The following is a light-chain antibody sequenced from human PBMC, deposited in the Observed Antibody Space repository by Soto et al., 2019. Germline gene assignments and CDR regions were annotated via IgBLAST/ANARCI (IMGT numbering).Light chain of an antibody. CDR1: SSDVGGYNY. J-gene: IGLJ1*01. V-gene: IGLV2-8*01. Sequence: QSALTQPPSASGSPGQSVTIYCTGTSSDVGGYNYVSWYQQHPGKAPKLMIYEVSKRPSGVPDRFSGSKSGNTASLTVSGLQAEDEADYYCSSYAGSNNFRYVFGTGTKLTVL. CDR2: EVS. CDR3: SSYAGSNNFRYV.